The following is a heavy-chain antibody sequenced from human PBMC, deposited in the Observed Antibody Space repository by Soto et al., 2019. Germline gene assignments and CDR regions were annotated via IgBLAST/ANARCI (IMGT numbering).Heavy chain of an antibody. D-gene: IGHD5-18*01. J-gene: IGHJ4*02. V-gene: IGHV3-33*08. Sequence: PGGSLRLSCAASGFTFSSYAMNWVRQAPGKGLEWVAVIWYDGSNKYYADSVKGRFTISRDNSKNTLYLQMNSLRAEDTAVYYCARDHGRWLSIPGYWGQGTLVTVSS. CDR3: ARDHGRWLSIPGY. CDR2: IWYDGSNK. CDR1: GFTFSSYA.